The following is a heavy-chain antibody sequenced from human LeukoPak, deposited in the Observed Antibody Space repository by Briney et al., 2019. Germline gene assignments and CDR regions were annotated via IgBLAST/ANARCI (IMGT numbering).Heavy chain of an antibody. J-gene: IGHJ4*02. V-gene: IGHV3-7*01. CDR2: IKQDGSEK. Sequence: PGGSLRLSCAASGFSFSSYWMSWVRQAPGKGLEWVANIKQDGSEKYYVDSVRGRFTISRDNAKNSVYLQVNSLRAEDTAVYYCARERRFAFWGQGTLVTVSS. D-gene: IGHD3-10*01. CDR3: ARERRFAF. CDR1: GFSFSSYW.